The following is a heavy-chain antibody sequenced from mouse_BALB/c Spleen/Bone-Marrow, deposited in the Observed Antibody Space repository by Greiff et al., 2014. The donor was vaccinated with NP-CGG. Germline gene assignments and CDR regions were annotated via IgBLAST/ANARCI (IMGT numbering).Heavy chain of an antibody. Sequence: QVQLKESGAELAGPGASVKMSCKASGYTFTSYTMHWVKQRPGQGLEWIGYINPSSGYTNYNQKFKDKATLTADKSSSTAYMQLSSLTAEDSAVYYCARWANWDGFAYWGQGTLVTVSA. CDR3: ARWANWDGFAY. CDR1: GYTFTSYT. CDR2: INPSSGYT. J-gene: IGHJ3*01. V-gene: IGHV1-4*01. D-gene: IGHD4-1*02.